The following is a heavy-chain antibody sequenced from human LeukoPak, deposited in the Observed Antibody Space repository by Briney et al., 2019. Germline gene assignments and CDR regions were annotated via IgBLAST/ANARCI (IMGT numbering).Heavy chain of an antibody. D-gene: IGHD6-13*01. V-gene: IGHV3-30*04. J-gene: IGHJ4*02. CDR1: GFTFSSYA. Sequence: GRSLRLSCAASGFTFSSYAMHWVRQAPGKGLEWVAVISYDGSNKYYADSVKGRFTISRDNSKNTLYLQMNSLRAEDTAVYYCARDRSSSLDYWGQGTLVTASP. CDR2: ISYDGSNK. CDR3: ARDRSSSLDY.